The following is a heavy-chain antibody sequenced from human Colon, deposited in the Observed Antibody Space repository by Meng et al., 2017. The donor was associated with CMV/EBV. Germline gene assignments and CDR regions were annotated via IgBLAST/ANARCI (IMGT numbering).Heavy chain of an antibody. CDR2: ISVSGGST. Sequence: SWAGSGFTFSTYAMSWVRQAPGKGLEWVSSISVSGGSTYFADSVKGRFTISRDNSKNTLYFQMNSLRVEDTALYYCAKGGWGDAFDIWGQGTMVTVS. D-gene: IGHD7-27*01. J-gene: IGHJ3*02. CDR1: GFTFSTYA. V-gene: IGHV3-23*01. CDR3: AKGGWGDAFDI.